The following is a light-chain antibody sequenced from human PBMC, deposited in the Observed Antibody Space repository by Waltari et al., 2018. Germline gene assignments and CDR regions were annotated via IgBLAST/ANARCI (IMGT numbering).Light chain of an antibody. Sequence: SYELTQPSSVSVSPGQTARITCSGDVLAKKYARWFQQKPGQAHVLVIYKDSERPSGIPERFAGSSSGTAVTLTISGAQVEDEADYYCYSAAENNVVFGGGTKLTVL. CDR3: YSAAENNVV. CDR1: VLAKKY. CDR2: KDS. V-gene: IGLV3-27*01. J-gene: IGLJ2*01.